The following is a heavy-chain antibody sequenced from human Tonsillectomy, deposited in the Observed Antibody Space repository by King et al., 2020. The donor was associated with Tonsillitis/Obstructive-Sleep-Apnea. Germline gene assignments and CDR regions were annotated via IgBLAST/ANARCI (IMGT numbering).Heavy chain of an antibody. D-gene: IGHD3-22*01. J-gene: IGHJ6*03. Sequence: VQLVESGGGLVQPGVSLRLSCAASGFTFNTYAMSWVRQAPGKGLEWVSAISSSGGSTYYADSVKGRFTISRDNSKNTLYLQMNSLRAEDTAVYYCAKNYYDSSGPRYFYYYMDVWGRGTTVTVSS. CDR2: ISSSGGST. V-gene: IGHV3-23*04. CDR1: GFTFNTYA. CDR3: AKNYYDSSGPRYFYYYMDV.